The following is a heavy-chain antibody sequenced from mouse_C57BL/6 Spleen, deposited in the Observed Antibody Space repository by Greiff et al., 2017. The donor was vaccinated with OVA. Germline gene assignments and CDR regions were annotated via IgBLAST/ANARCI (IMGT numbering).Heavy chain of an antibody. D-gene: IGHD1-1*01. V-gene: IGHV1-69*01. CDR1: GYTFTSYW. Sequence: QVQLQQPGAELVMPGASVKLSCKASGYTFTSYWMHWVKQRPGQGLEWIGEIDPSDSYTNYNQKFKGKSTLTVDKSSSTAYMQLSSLTSEDSAVYYCARSSFITTSRYYAMDYWGQGTSVTVSS. J-gene: IGHJ4*01. CDR2: IDPSDSYT. CDR3: ARSSFITTSRYYAMDY.